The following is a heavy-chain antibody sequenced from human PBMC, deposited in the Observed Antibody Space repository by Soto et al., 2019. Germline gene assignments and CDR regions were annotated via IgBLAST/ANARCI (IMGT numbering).Heavy chain of an antibody. D-gene: IGHD5-18*01. V-gene: IGHV1-69*02. CDR2: IIPILGIA. J-gene: IGHJ6*02. CDR1: GGTFSSYT. Sequence: QVQLVQSGAEVKKPGSSVKVSCKASGGTFSSYTISWVRQAPGQGLEWMGRIIPILGIANYAQKIQGRVTITADKSTITDYMELSRLRSEDTAVYYCASTMVTSYYYYGMDVWGQGTTVTFSS. CDR3: ASTMVTSYYYYGMDV.